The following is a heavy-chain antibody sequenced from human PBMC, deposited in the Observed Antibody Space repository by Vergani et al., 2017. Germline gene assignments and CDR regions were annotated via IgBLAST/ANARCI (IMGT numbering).Heavy chain of an antibody. CDR1: GASVNSYY. D-gene: IGHD3-10*01. Sequence: QVKLQESGPGLVKPSETLSLTCTVSGASVNSYYWSWIRQPPGKGLEWMGFVSFRGNTLYDPSVKGRMIISLNTSSNQFSLYLTSVTAADTAVYYCARSGIYYGAGSPDYWGQGTLVTVSS. CDR2: VSFRGNT. J-gene: IGHJ4*02. V-gene: IGHV4-59*02. CDR3: ARSGIYYGAGSPDY.